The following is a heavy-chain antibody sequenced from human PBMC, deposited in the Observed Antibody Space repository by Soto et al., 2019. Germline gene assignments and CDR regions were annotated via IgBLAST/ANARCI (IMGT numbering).Heavy chain of an antibody. J-gene: IGHJ1*01. CDR1: GFSFSNYG. CDR2: IWYDGSNK. D-gene: IGHD3-3*01. CDR3: ARDPRVETTLMAVFQG. V-gene: IGHV3-33*01. Sequence: QVQLVESGGGVVQPGRSLRLSCAGSGFSFSNYGMHWVRQAPGKGLEWVALIWYDGSNKYYADSVKGRFTISRDNSKNTLYLQMSSLRNEDTAGYYCARDPRVETTLMAVFQGWGQGTLVTVSS.